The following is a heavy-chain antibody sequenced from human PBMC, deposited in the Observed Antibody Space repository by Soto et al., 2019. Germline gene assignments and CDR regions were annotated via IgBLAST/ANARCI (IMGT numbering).Heavy chain of an antibody. V-gene: IGHV3-23*01. CDR2: ISGGGGVST. CDR1: GFTFSSYA. Sequence: GGSLRLACAASGFTFSSYAMTWVRQAPGKGLEWVSGISGGGGVSTYYADSVKGRFTISRDNSMNTLYLQMNRLRAEDTAVYYCAKDAISMVRGVNNWFDPWGQGTLVTVSS. J-gene: IGHJ5*02. D-gene: IGHD3-10*01. CDR3: AKDAISMVRGVNNWFDP.